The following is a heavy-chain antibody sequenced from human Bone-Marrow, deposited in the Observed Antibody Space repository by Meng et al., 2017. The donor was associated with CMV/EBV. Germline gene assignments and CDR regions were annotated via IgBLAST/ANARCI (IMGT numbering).Heavy chain of an antibody. CDR3: ARDPYSSGSTH. CDR2: ISYDGNNK. D-gene: IGHD6-19*01. CDR1: GFIFSSYT. V-gene: IGHV3-30*14. Sequence: LSLTCAVSGFIFSSYTLHWVRQAPGKGLEWVALISYDGNNKYYADSVRGRFTISRDNSKNTLYLQMNSLRAEDTAVYYCARDPYSSGSTHWGQGTLVTVSS. J-gene: IGHJ4*02.